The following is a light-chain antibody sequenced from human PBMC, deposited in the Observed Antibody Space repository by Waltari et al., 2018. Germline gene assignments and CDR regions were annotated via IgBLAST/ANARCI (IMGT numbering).Light chain of an antibody. Sequence: QSALTQPASVSGSPGQSITISCTGTSSDVGFYNYVSWYQHYPGKAPKRIIYEVSDRPSGFSNRFSGSKSGNPASLTISGLQAEDEADYYCSSYTSSSLYVFGTGTKVTVL. J-gene: IGLJ1*01. V-gene: IGLV2-14*01. CDR2: EVS. CDR3: SSYTSSSLYV. CDR1: SSDVGFYNY.